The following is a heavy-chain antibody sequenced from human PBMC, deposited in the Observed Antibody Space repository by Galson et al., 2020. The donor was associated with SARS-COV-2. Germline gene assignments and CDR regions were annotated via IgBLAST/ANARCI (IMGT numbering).Heavy chain of an antibody. D-gene: IGHD3-3*01. V-gene: IGHV3-48*03. CDR1: GFTFSRYE. Sequence: TGGSLRLSCAASGFTFSRYEMNWVRQAPGKWLEWVSYISRSGSTIYYADSVKGRFTISRDNAKNSLYLQTNSLRAEDTAVYYCARKNYDFWSGYRPDYYYYYGMDVWGQGTTVTVSS. CDR2: ISRSGSTI. CDR3: ARKNYDFWSGYRPDYYYYYGMDV. J-gene: IGHJ6*02.